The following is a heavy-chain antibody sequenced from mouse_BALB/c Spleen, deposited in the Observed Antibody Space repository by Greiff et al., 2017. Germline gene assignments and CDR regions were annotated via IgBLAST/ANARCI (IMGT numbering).Heavy chain of an antibody. CDR3: DRKEDDYDSYWYFDV. CDR2: ISSGGSYT. V-gene: IGHV5-6*01. D-gene: IGHD2-4*01. J-gene: IGHJ1*01. Sequence: EVKLMESGGDLVKPGGSLKLSCAASGFTFSSYGMSWVRQTPDKRLEWVATISSGGSYTYYPDSVKGRFTISRDNAKNTLYLQMSSLKSEDTAMYYSDRKEDDYDSYWYFDVWGAGTTVTVSS. CDR1: GFTFSSYG.